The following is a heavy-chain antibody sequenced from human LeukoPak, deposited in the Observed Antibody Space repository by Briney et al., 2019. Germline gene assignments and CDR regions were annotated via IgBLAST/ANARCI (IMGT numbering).Heavy chain of an antibody. CDR2: ISSSSSYI. D-gene: IGHD6-13*01. Sequence: GGSLRLSCAASGFTFSSYSMNWVHQAPGKGLEWVSSISSSSSYIYYADSVKGRFTISRDNAKNSLYLQMNSLRAEDTAVYYCARDSGHSSWYYFDYWGQGTLVTVSS. CDR3: ARDSGHSSWYYFDY. CDR1: GFTFSSYS. V-gene: IGHV3-21*01. J-gene: IGHJ4*02.